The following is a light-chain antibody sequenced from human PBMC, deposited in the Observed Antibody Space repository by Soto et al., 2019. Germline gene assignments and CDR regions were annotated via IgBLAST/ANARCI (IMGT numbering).Light chain of an antibody. J-gene: IGKJ4*01. CDR2: DAS. V-gene: IGKV1-39*01. CDR1: QSISSY. CDR3: QQSYSTPLT. Sequence: DIQMTQSPSSLSASVGDRVTITCRASQSISSYLSWYQQKPAKAPKLLIYDASSLQSGVPSRFSGSGSGTDFTLTISSLQPEDFATYYCQQSYSTPLTFGGGTKVEIK.